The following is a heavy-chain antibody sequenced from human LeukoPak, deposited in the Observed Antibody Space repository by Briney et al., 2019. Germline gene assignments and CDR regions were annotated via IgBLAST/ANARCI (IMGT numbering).Heavy chain of an antibody. D-gene: IGHD5-18*01. J-gene: IGHJ4*02. CDR3: ARMGMDAAMITNFFDY. Sequence: VSVTVSYKPSGYTFTSNYMHWVRQAPGQGLEWMGVIHPSGGSTNYAQKFQGRVTMTKDTSTSTAYMELSSLRSEDTAIYYCARMGMDAAMITNFFDYWGQGTLVTVSS. CDR1: GYTFTSNY. V-gene: IGHV1-46*01. CDR2: IHPSGGST.